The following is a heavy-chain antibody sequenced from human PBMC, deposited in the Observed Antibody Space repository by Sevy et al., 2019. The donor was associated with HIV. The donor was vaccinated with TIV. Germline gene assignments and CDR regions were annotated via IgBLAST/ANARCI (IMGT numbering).Heavy chain of an antibody. V-gene: IGHV3-23*01. CDR2: ISGSAGST. J-gene: IGHJ6*02. D-gene: IGHD6-13*01. CDR3: AKGDSTFYGMDV. CDR1: GFTFSTYT. Sequence: GGSLRLSCAASGFTFSTYTMTWVRQAPGKGLERVSAISGSAGSTYYADSVKGRFTISRDNSKNTLYLQMNSLRVEDTAVYYCAKGDSTFYGMDVWGQGTTVTVSS.